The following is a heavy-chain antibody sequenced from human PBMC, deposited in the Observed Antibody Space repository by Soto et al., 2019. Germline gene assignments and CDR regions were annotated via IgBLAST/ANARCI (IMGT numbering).Heavy chain of an antibody. J-gene: IGHJ4*02. CDR1: GFTFSSYG. CDR2: IWYDGSNK. CDR3: ARNGDIVVVPAYLDY. Sequence: VQLVESGGGVVQPGRSLRLSCAASGFTFSSYGMHWVRQAPGKGLEWVAVIWYDGSNKYYADSVKGRFTISRDNSKNTLYLQMNSLRAEDTAVYYCARNGDIVVVPAYLDYWGQGTLVTVSS. V-gene: IGHV3-33*01. D-gene: IGHD2-2*01.